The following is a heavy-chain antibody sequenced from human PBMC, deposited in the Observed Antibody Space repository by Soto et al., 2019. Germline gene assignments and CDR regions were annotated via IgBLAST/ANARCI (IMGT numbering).Heavy chain of an antibody. CDR1: SISSSNW. J-gene: IGHJ5*02. CDR2: IYHSGST. Sequence: QVQLQESGPGLVKPSGTLSLTCAVSSISSSNWWSWVRQSPGKGLEWMGEIYHSGSTSYNPSLKSRVTVSLAKAKSQLSLKLRAVTAADTAVYFCVYDGSGGVSWFDPWGQGALVTVSS. D-gene: IGHD2-15*01. CDR3: VYDGSGGVSWFDP. V-gene: IGHV4-4*02.